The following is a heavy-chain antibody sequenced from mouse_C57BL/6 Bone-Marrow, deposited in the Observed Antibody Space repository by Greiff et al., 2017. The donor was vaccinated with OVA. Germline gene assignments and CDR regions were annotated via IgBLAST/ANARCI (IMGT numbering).Heavy chain of an antibody. CDR1: GYAFSSSW. CDR2: IYPGDGDT. CDR3: ARVGQLRFAY. V-gene: IGHV1-82*01. J-gene: IGHJ3*01. D-gene: IGHD3-2*02. Sequence: QVQLQQSGPELVKPGASVKISCKASGYAFSSSWMNWVKQRPGKGLEWIGRIYPGDGDTNYNGKFKGKATLTADKSSSTAYMQLSSLTSEDSAVYLCARVGQLRFAYWGQGTLVTVSA.